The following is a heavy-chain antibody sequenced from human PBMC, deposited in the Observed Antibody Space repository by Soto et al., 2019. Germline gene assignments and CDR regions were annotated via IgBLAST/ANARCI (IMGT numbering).Heavy chain of an antibody. CDR2: TYYSGST. D-gene: IGHD2-15*01. CDR3: ARGALQVANWLDP. CDR1: GGSISSGGYY. V-gene: IGHV4-31*03. Sequence: PSETLSLTCTVSGGSISSGGYYWSWIRQHPGKGLEWIGYTYYSGSTYYNPSLKSRVTISVDTSKNQFSLKLSSVTAADTAVYYCARGALQVANWLDPWGQGTLVTVYS. J-gene: IGHJ5*02.